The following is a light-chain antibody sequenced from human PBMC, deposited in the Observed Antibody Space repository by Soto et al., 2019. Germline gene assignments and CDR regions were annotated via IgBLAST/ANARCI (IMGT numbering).Light chain of an antibody. CDR1: QSMTTK. J-gene: IGKJ4*01. Sequence: EIVMTQSPSTLSVSPGEGVTLSCRSSQSMTTKLAWYQQKPGQAPRLLIHGAFTRATGIPDRFSGSGSGTDFTLTISRLEPEDFAVYYCQQYGSSPQAFGGGTKVDIK. CDR2: GAF. CDR3: QQYGSSPQA. V-gene: IGKV3-20*01.